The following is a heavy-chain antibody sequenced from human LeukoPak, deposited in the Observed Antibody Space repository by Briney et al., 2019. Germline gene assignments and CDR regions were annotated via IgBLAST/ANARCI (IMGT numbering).Heavy chain of an antibody. CDR2: IYSSGST. CDR1: GGAIIPFY. CDR3: AKDYYDSSEGWFDP. Sequence: SETLSLTCSVSGGAIIPFYWNWIRQPAGKGLEWIGRIYSSGSTKYTPSLKCRVTMSVDTSKNQFSLKLSSVTAADTAVYYCAKDYYDSSEGWFDPWGQGTLVTVSS. J-gene: IGHJ5*02. V-gene: IGHV4-4*07. D-gene: IGHD3-22*01.